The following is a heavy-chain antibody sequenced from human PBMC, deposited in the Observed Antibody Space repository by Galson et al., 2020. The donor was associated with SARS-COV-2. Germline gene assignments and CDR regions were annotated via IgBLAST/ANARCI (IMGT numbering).Heavy chain of an antibody. CDR2: VNHNTGDM. CDR1: GFSFTDYY. D-gene: IGHD3-16*01. V-gene: IGHV1-2*02. J-gene: IGHJ4*02. CDR3: ARDRISEPDDFDD. Sequence: ASVTVSCQASGFSFTDYYIHWVRQAPGEGLEWMGWVNHNTGDMKYKEKFQGRVSLTRDTSITTAYMALSRLTSDDTAVYYWARDRISEPDDFDDWGQVTRVTVSS.